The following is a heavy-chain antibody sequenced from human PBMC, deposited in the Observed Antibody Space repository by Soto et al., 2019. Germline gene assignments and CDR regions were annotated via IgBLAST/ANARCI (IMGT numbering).Heavy chain of an antibody. CDR2: ISTYNGNT. CDR1: GFTFNNYA. V-gene: IGHV1-18*01. Sequence: QVQLVQSGAEVKKPGASVKVSCKASGFTFNNYAFTWVRQAPGQGLEWMGWISTYNGNTNSAQKLQGRITMTADTSTSTDYMELRSVTSDVTVVYYCARDTERCGELSPPGFWGQGTLVTGSS. D-gene: IGHD3-16*02. CDR3: ARDTERCGELSPPGF. J-gene: IGHJ1*01.